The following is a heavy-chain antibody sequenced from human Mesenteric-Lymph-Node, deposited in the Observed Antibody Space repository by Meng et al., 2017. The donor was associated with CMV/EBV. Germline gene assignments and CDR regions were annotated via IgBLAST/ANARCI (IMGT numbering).Heavy chain of an antibody. CDR3: ARDPRSVGEDYHGMDV. CDR1: GATFSNYA. Sequence: SVKVSCKASGATFSNYAISWVRQAPGQGLEWMGGIIPIFGTANSAPKFQGRVTITADESTSTAYMELSRLRSEDTAVYYCARDPRSVGEDYHGMDVWGQGTTVTVSS. J-gene: IGHJ6*02. D-gene: IGHD3-16*01. V-gene: IGHV1-69*13. CDR2: IIPIFGTA.